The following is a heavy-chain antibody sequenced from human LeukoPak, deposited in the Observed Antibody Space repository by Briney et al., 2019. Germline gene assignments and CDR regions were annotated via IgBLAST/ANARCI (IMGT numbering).Heavy chain of an antibody. CDR1: GYTFTSYG. CDR3: ARYCGGDCYLYCFDY. Sequence: ASVKVSCKASGYTFTSYGISWVRQAPGRGLEWMGWISAYNGNTNYAQKLQGRVTMTTDTSTSTAYMGLRSLRSDDTAVYYCARYCGGDCYLYCFDYWGQGTLVTVSS. J-gene: IGHJ4*02. V-gene: IGHV1-18*01. CDR2: ISAYNGNT. D-gene: IGHD2-21*02.